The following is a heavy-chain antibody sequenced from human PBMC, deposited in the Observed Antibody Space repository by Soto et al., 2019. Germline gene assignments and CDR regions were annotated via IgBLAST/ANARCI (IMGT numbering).Heavy chain of an antibody. Sequence: QVQLVQSGAEVKKPGASVKVSCKASGYTFTSYGISWVRQSPGHGLEWRGWISAYNGNTNYAQKLQRRVTITTETPTSTAYMELMSLRSDDTAVYYCARVGATMGGYCYYGMDVWDQGTTVTVSS. V-gene: IGHV1-18*01. D-gene: IGHD1-26*01. CDR1: GYTFTSYG. CDR2: ISAYNGNT. CDR3: ARVGATMGGYCYYGMDV. J-gene: IGHJ6*02.